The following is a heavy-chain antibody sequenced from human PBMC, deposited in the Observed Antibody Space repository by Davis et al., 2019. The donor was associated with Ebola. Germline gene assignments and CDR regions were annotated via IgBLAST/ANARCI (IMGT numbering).Heavy chain of an antibody. V-gene: IGHV1-2*06. CDR1: GYTFTDYN. D-gene: IGHD3-10*01. J-gene: IGHJ4*02. CDR3: ARNHYGSGSSLDY. Sequence: ASVKVSCKASGYTFTDYNIHWMRQAPGQGLEWLGRVILKSGATIYAQKFQGSVTMTSDTSTSTVYMELSSLRSEDTAVYYCARNHYGSGSSLDYWGQGTLVTVSS. CDR2: VILKSGAT.